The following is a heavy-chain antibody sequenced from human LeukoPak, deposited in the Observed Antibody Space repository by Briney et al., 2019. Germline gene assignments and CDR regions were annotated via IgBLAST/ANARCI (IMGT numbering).Heavy chain of an antibody. D-gene: IGHD6-19*01. CDR2: IYYSGST. CDR1: GRSISSFY. Sequence: SETLSLTCTVSGRSISSFYWSWIRQPPGKGLEWIGYIYYSGSTKYNPSLKSRATISADTSKNQVSLKLSSVTAADTAVYYCARTKSGWYYSDYWGQGTLVSVSS. CDR3: ARTKSGWYYSDY. J-gene: IGHJ4*02. V-gene: IGHV4-59*08.